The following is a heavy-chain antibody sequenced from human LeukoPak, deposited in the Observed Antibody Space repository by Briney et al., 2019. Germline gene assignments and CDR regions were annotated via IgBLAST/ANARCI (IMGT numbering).Heavy chain of an antibody. CDR1: GVSISSGGYY. D-gene: IGHD5-24*01. J-gene: IGHJ4*01. V-gene: IGHV4-31*01. CDR2: TYYCAPT. CDR3: ARDQGMATSMGSFHY. Sequence: PSQTLSLTCTVSGVSISSGGYYWSWLRQHQGKGLEWIVYTYYCAPTYYNPSLNRPFTISLHTSKNQFSLKLSSVTAAATAVYYCARDQGMATSMGSFHYWGHGTLVTFSS.